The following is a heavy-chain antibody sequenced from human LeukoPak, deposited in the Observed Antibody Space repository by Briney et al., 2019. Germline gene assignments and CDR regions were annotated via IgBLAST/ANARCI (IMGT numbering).Heavy chain of an antibody. CDR2: IYSGGST. J-gene: IGHJ6*02. CDR3: ARGYRMDV. V-gene: IGHV3-53*04. CDR1: GFTVSSNY. Sequence: GGSLRLSCAASGFTVSSNYMSWVRQAPGKGLEWWSDIYSGGSTYYADSVKGRFTISRHNYKNMLYLQMNSLGAEDTARYYCARGYRMDVWGQGTTVTVSS.